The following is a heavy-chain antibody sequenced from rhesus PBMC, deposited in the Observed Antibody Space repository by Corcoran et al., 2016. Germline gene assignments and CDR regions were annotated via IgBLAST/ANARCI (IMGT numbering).Heavy chain of an antibody. V-gene: IGHV4-169*02. CDR3: ARDGGYYGLDS. CDR1: GGSISSSY. Sequence: QLQLQESGPGLVKPSETLSVTCAVSGGSISSSYWSWIRQAPGKGLEWIGYIYGSGSSTNYNPSLKGRFTLSGDTSKNQLSLKLSSVTTADTAVYYCARDGGYYGLDSWGQGVVVTVSS. CDR2: IYGSGSST. J-gene: IGHJ6*01. D-gene: IGHD3-34*01.